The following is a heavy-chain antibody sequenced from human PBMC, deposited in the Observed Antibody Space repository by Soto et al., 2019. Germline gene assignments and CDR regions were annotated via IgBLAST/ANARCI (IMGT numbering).Heavy chain of an antibody. CDR3: AAEDIVATSFDY. D-gene: IGHD5-12*01. Sequence: PGGSLRLSCAASGFTFSSYGMHWVRQAPGKGLEWVAVISYDGSNKYCADSVKGRFTISRDNSKNTLYLQMNSLRAEDTAVYYCAAEDIVATSFDYWGQGTLVTVSS. CDR1: GFTFSSYG. V-gene: IGHV3-30*03. CDR2: ISYDGSNK. J-gene: IGHJ4*02.